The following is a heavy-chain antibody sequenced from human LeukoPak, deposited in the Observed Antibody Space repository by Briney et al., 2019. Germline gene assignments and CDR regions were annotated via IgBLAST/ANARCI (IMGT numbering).Heavy chain of an antibody. V-gene: IGHV3-21*05. Sequence: GGSLRLSCAASGFTFSSYEMNWVRQAPGKGLEWVSYISSSSSYIYYADSVKGRFTISRDNAKNSLYLQMNSLRAEDTAVYYCARDGADYYDSSGYYGEYFQHWGQGTLVTVSS. CDR3: ARDGADYYDSSGYYGEYFQH. D-gene: IGHD3-22*01. J-gene: IGHJ1*01. CDR1: GFTFSSYE. CDR2: ISSSSSYI.